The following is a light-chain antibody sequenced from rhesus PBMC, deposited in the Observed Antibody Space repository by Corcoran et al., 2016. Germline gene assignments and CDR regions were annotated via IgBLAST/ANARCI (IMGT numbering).Light chain of an antibody. V-gene: IGKV3-35*01. CDR2: DAS. J-gene: IGKJ3*01. CDR1: QSINSK. Sequence: EIVLTQSPATLSLSPGERATLSCRASQSINSKLAWYQQRPGQPPRSLIFDASTRTADLPDRFSGNGYRTDFTLTLNNLEPEDVGVYFCQQYRDWPFTFGPGTKLDVE. CDR3: QQYRDWPFT.